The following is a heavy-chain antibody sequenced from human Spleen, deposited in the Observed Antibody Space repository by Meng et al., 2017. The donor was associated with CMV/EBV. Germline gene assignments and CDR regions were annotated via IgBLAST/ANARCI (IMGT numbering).Heavy chain of an antibody. CDR3: ATGLRELSLDGY. V-gene: IGHV1-24*01. CDR2: FDPEDGET. CDR1: GYTLTELS. J-gene: IGHJ4*02. Sequence: QVELVRCGAEGKKPGASVKVSCKVSGYTLTELSMHWVRQAPGKGLEWMGGFDPEDGETIYAQKFQGRVTMTEDTSTDTAYMGLSSLRSEDTAVYYCATGLRELSLDGYWGQGTLVTVSS. D-gene: IGHD3-16*02.